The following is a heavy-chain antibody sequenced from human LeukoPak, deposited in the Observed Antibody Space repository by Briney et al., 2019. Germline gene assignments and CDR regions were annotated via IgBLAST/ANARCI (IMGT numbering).Heavy chain of an antibody. D-gene: IGHD3-3*01. CDR2: MNPNSGNT. CDR1: GYTFTSYD. Sequence: ASVKVSCKASGYTFTSYDINWVRQATGQGLEWMGWMNPNSGNTGYAQKFQGRVTITRNTSISTAYMELSSLRSEDTAVYYCARVGEPYYDFWSGYYSGYWFGPWGQGTLVTVSS. V-gene: IGHV1-8*03. J-gene: IGHJ5*02. CDR3: ARVGEPYYDFWSGYYSGYWFGP.